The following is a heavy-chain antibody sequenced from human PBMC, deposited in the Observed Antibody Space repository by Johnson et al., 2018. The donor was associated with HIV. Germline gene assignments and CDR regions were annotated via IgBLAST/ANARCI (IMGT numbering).Heavy chain of an antibody. CDR3: AKAIAARPGNAFDI. CDR1: GFTFSSYA. D-gene: IGHD6-6*01. Sequence: VQLVESGGGLVQPGGSLRLSCAASGFTFSSYAMSWVRQAQGKGLEWVSAIRGSGGSTGYADSVKGRFTISRDNAKNSLYLQMNSLRAEDTALYYCAKAIAARPGNAFDIWGQGTMVTVSS. V-gene: IGHV3-23*04. CDR2: IRGSGGST. J-gene: IGHJ3*02.